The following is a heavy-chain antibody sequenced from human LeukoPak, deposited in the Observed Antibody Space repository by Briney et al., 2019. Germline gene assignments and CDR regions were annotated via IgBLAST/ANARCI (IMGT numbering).Heavy chain of an antibody. D-gene: IGHD5-12*01. CDR2: ISGSGGSA. CDR1: GFTFSSYA. J-gene: IGHJ4*02. CDR3: AENYGYSGYDYLDY. V-gene: IGHV3-23*01. Sequence: HPGGSLRLSCAASGFTFSSYAMSWVRQAPGKGLEWVSAISGSGGSAYYADSVKGRFTISRDNSKNTLYLQMNSLRAEDTAVYYCAENYGYSGYDYLDYWGQGTLVTVSS.